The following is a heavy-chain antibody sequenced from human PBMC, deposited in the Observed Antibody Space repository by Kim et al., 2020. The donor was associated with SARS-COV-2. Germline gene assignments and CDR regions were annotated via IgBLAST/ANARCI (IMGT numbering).Heavy chain of an antibody. Sequence: GGSLRLSCAASGFTFSSYGMHWVRQAPGKGLEWVAVISYDGSNKYYADSVKGRFTISRDNSKNTLYLQMNSLRAEDTAVYYCAKEGRRVAAFSHWGQGTLVTVSS. V-gene: IGHV3-30*18. CDR1: GFTFSSYG. J-gene: IGHJ1*01. CDR2: ISYDGSNK. CDR3: AKEGRRVAAFSH. D-gene: IGHD6-6*01.